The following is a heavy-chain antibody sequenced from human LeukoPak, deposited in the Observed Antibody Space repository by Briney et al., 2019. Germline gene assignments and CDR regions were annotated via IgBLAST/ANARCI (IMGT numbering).Heavy chain of an antibody. CDR1: GYSITELS. J-gene: IGHJ4*02. Sequence: GASVKVSFKVSGYSITELSTHWVRHAPGKGLEWMGGFDPGSGEIIYEQKFQDRVTMTEDTSTDTAYMELSSLRSEDKALYYCATGTHYDLLPFWGQGTLVTVSS. D-gene: IGHD3-9*01. CDR2: FDPGSGEI. CDR3: ATGTHYDLLPF. V-gene: IGHV1-24*01.